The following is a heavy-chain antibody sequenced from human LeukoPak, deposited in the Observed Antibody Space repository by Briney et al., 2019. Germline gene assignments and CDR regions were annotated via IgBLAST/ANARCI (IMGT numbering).Heavy chain of an antibody. J-gene: IGHJ3*02. CDR1: GGYISGYY. CDR2: IYTSGST. CDR3: ARLMTGTTTAFDI. Sequence: PSETLSLTCTVSGGYISGYYWSWIRQPAGKGLEWVGRIYTSGSTHYNPSLKSRVTMSADTSKNQFSLNLSSVTAADTAVYYCARLMTGTTTAFDIWGQGTMVTVSS. D-gene: IGHD1-7*01. V-gene: IGHV4-4*07.